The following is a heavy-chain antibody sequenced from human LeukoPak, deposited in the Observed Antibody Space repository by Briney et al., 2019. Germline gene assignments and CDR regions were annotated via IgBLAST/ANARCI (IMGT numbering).Heavy chain of an antibody. CDR3: ARSLYYYGSDSFDI. V-gene: IGHV4-61*10. D-gene: IGHD3-10*01. Sequence: SETLSLTCTVSGGSISTGAYYWTWIRQPAGKGLEWIGRVYSSGNTDYNASLKSRVTISVDTSKNQFSLKLSSVTAADTAVYYCARSLYYYGSDSFDIWGQGTMVTVSS. CDR1: GGSISTGAYY. CDR2: VYSSGNT. J-gene: IGHJ3*02.